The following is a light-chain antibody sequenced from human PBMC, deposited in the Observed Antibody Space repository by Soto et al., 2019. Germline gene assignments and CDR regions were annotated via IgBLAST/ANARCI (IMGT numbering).Light chain of an antibody. CDR1: QSISSW. CDR3: QQYGSSPPWT. J-gene: IGKJ1*01. V-gene: IGKV1-5*03. Sequence: DIQMTQSPSTLSASVGDRVTITCRASQSISSWLAWYQQKPGRAPKLLIYRASSIETGVPARFSGSGSGTEFTLIISSLQSDDFASYYCQQYGSSPPWTFGQGTKVEIK. CDR2: RAS.